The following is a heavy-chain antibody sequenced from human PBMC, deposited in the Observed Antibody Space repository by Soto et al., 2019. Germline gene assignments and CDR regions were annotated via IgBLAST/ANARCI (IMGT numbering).Heavy chain of an antibody. J-gene: IGHJ4*02. D-gene: IGHD5-12*01. CDR1: GGSFSGYY. Sequence: SETLSLTCAVYGGSFSGYYWSWIRQPPGKGLEWIGEINHSGSTNYNPSLKSRATISVDTSKNQFSLKLSSVTAADTAVYYCARAGGVYSGYDSWGQGTLVTVSS. CDR2: INHSGST. V-gene: IGHV4-34*01. CDR3: ARAGGVYSGYDS.